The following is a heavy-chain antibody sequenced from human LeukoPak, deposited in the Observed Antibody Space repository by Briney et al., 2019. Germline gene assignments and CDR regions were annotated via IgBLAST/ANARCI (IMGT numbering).Heavy chain of an antibody. CDR3: ARSLVANVDWFDP. CDR2: IYYSGST. V-gene: IGHV4-59*11. CDR1: GGSISSHY. D-gene: IGHD4/OR15-4a*01. J-gene: IGHJ5*02. Sequence: SETLSLTCTVSGGSISSHYWSWIRQPPGKGLEWIGYIYYSGSTNYNPSLKSRVTISVDTSKNQFSLKLSSVTAADTAVYYCARSLVANVDWFDPWGQGTLVTVSS.